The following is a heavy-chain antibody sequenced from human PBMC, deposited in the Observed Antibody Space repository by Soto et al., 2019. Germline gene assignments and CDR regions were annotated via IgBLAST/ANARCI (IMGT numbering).Heavy chain of an antibody. CDR2: ITAGNGNT. Sequence: ASVKVSCKASGYTFATYVRHWVRQAPGQRLEWMGWITAGNGNTKYSQKFQGRVTITRDTSASTAYMELSSLRSEDTAVYYCARGYYDTSGSLMYWGQGTLVTVSS. CDR1: GYTFATYV. J-gene: IGHJ4*02. CDR3: ARGYYDTSGSLMY. V-gene: IGHV1-3*01. D-gene: IGHD3-22*01.